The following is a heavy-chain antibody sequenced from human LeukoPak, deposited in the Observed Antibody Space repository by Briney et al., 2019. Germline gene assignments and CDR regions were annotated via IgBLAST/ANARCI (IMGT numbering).Heavy chain of an antibody. CDR2: IYYSGST. V-gene: IGHV4-59*01. J-gene: IGHJ4*02. D-gene: IGHD2-2*01. CDR1: GGSISSYH. Sequence: SETLSLTCTVSGGSISSYHWSWIRQPPGKGLERIGYIYYSGSTNYNPSLKSRVTISVDTSKNQFSLKLSSVTAADTAVYYCARGAPGYCSRTTCPLDYWGQGTLVTVSS. CDR3: ARGAPGYCSRTTCPLDY.